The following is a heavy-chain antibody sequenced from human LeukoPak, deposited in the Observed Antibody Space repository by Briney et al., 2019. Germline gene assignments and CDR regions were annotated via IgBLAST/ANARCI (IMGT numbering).Heavy chain of an antibody. J-gene: IGHJ3*01. Sequence: PGGSLRLSCAASGFXFSSYGIHWVRQAPGKGLEWVAVISYDGSNKYYAGSVKGRFTISRDNSKNTLYLQMNSLRAEDTAVYYCAKDLVWRGSPVWGQGTMVTVSS. CDR3: AKDLVWRGSPV. V-gene: IGHV3-30*18. CDR1: GFXFSSYG. D-gene: IGHD1-26*01. CDR2: ISYDGSNK.